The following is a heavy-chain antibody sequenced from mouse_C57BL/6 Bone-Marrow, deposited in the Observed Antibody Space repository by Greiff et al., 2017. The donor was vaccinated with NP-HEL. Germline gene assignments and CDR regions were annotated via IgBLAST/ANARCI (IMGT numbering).Heavy chain of an antibody. V-gene: IGHV1-69*01. J-gene: IGHJ1*03. CDR3: ARGYYGSSLWYFDV. Sequence: VQLQQSGAELVMPGASVKLSCKASGYTFTSYWMHWVKQRPGQGLEWIGEIDPSDSYTNYNQKFKGKSTLTVDKFSSTAYMQLSSLTSEDSAVYYCARGYYGSSLWYFDVWGTGTTVTVSS. D-gene: IGHD1-1*01. CDR2: IDPSDSYT. CDR1: GYTFTSYW.